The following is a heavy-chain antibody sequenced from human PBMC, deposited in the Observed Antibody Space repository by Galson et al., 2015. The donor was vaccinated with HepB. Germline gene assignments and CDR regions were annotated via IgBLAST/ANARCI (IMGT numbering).Heavy chain of an antibody. D-gene: IGHD5-12*01. CDR3: ARDVDRSFDY. V-gene: IGHV6-1*01. CDR2: TYYRSKWYN. CDR1: GDSVSTNSAA. Sequence: CAISGDSVSTNSAAWNWIRQSPSRGLEWLGRTYYRSKWYNDYAVSVKSRITINPDTSKNQFSLQLSSVTPEDTAVYYCARDVDRSFDYWGQGTLVTVSS. J-gene: IGHJ4*02.